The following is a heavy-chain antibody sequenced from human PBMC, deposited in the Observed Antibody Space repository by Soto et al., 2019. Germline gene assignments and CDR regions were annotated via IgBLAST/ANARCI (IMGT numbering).Heavy chain of an antibody. V-gene: IGHV3-30*18. CDR2: ISYDGSKK. Sequence: GGSLRLSCAASGFSFSSYGMHWVRQAPGKGLEWVAGISYDGSKKYYGDSVKGRFTISRDNSKNTLYLQMSSLRAEDTAVYYCVKDPAYGSGSYYSFEYWGQGTLVTVPQ. CDR3: VKDPAYGSGSYYSFEY. D-gene: IGHD3-10*01. CDR1: GFSFSSYG. J-gene: IGHJ4*02.